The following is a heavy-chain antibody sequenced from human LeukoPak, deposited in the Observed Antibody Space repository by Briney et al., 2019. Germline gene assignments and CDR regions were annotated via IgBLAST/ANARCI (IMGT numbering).Heavy chain of an antibody. Sequence: PGGSLRLSCAASGFTFSSYAMHWVRQAPGKGLEWVAVIWYDGCNEYYADSVKGRFTISRDNSKNTLYLQMNSPRAEDTAVYYCARDYSGGYYDYWGQGTLVTVSS. CDR2: IWYDGCNE. CDR3: ARDYSGGYYDY. D-gene: IGHD1-26*01. CDR1: GFTFSSYA. J-gene: IGHJ4*02. V-gene: IGHV3-33*08.